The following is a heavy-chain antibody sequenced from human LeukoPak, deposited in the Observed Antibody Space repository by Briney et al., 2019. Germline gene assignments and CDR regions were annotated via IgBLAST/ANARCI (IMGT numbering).Heavy chain of an antibody. D-gene: IGHD6-19*01. CDR3: ARFRSGWYMDY. V-gene: IGHV3-33*01. J-gene: IGHJ4*02. CDR1: GFTFSSYG. CDR2: IWNDGSKS. Sequence: GRSLRLSCAASGFTFSSYGMHWVRQAPGKGLEWVAVIWNDGSKSNYPDSVKGRFTISRDDSKNTLFLQMSSLRVEDTAVYYCARFRSGWYMDYWGQGTLVTVSS.